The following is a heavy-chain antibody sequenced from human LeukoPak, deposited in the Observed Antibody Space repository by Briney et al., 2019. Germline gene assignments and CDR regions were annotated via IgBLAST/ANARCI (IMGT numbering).Heavy chain of an antibody. V-gene: IGHV3-30*18. CDR2: ISYDGSNK. D-gene: IGHD1-1*01. Sequence: GGSLRLSCAASGFTFSSYGMHWVRQAPGKGLEWVAVISYDGSNKYYADSVKGRFTISRDNSKNTLYLQMNSLRAEDTAVYYCAKDGSGTIDYWGQGTLVTVSS. CDR3: AKDGSGTIDY. J-gene: IGHJ4*02. CDR1: GFTFSSYG.